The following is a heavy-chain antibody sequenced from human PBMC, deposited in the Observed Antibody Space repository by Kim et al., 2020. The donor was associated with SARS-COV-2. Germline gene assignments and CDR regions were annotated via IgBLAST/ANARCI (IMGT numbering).Heavy chain of an antibody. D-gene: IGHD6-19*01. J-gene: IGHJ4*02. V-gene: IGHV4-59*01. Sequence: SETLSLTCTVSGGSISTYYWSWIRQPPGKGLEWIGYIDYSGSTNYNASLKSRVTISVDTSKNQISLKLISVTAADTAVYYCARVSSGWYYFDYWGQGALV. CDR2: IDYSGST. CDR1: GGSISTYY. CDR3: ARVSSGWYYFDY.